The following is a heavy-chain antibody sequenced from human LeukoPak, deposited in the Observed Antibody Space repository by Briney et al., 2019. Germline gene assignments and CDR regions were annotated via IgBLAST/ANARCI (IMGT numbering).Heavy chain of an antibody. CDR2: IKSKTDDETT. V-gene: IGHV3-15*01. Sequence: GGSLRLSCVDSGFTFTNAWMRWVRQAPGKGREWVSRIKSKTDDETTNYAEPVRGRFTISRDDSKTAVYLQMNSLKIEDTAVYYCTTDLGTYYHGSQRLIPIDYWGQGTLVTVSS. CDR3: TTDLGTYYHGSQRLIPIDY. D-gene: IGHD3-10*01. CDR1: GFTFTNAW. J-gene: IGHJ4*02.